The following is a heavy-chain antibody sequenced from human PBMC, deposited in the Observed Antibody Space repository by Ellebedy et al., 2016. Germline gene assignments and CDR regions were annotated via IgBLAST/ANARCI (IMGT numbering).Heavy chain of an antibody. CDR2: INHSGST. V-gene: IGHV4-34*01. CDR1: GGSFSGYY. Sequence: SETLSLTXAVYGGSFSGYYWSWIRQPPGKGLEWIGEINHSGSTNYNPSLKSRVTISVDTSKNQFSLKLSSVTAADTAVYYCARGNLERRRKGYYYYGMDVWGQGTTVTVSS. CDR3: ARGNLERRRKGYYYYGMDV. D-gene: IGHD1-1*01. J-gene: IGHJ6*02.